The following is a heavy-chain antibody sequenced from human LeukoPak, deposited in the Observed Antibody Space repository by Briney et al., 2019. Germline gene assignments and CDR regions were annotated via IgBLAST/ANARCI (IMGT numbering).Heavy chain of an antibody. CDR3: ARLVVPAAMGGFDY. D-gene: IGHD2-2*01. J-gene: IGHJ4*02. CDR1: GGSISNYY. V-gene: IGHV4-59*01. Sequence: SETLSLTCSVSGGSISNYYYNWIRQPPGKGLEWIGYIYYIGSTSGSTRFNPSLKSRVSISVDTSKNQFSLKLNSVTAADTAVYYCARLVVPAAMGGFDYWGQGTLVTVSS. CDR2: IYYIGSTSGST.